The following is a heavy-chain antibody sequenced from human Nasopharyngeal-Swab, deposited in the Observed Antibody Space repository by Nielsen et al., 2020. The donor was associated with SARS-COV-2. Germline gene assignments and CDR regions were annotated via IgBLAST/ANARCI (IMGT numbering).Heavy chain of an antibody. CDR1: GFTFSSYA. CDR3: AKGGRSVRGRFYGMDV. Sequence: GESLKISCAASGFTFSSYAMSWVRQAPGKGLERVSAISGSGGSTYYADSVKGRFTISRDNSKNTLYLQMNSLRAEDTAVYYCAKGGRSVRGRFYGMDVWGQGTTVTVSS. V-gene: IGHV3-23*01. J-gene: IGHJ6*02. CDR2: ISGSGGST. D-gene: IGHD3-10*01.